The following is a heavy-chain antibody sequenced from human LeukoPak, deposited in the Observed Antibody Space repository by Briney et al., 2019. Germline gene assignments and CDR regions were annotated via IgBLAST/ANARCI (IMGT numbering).Heavy chain of an antibody. CDR2: IYYSGST. CDR1: GGSISSYY. V-gene: IGHV4-59*01. CDR3: ARATRGHYYDFWSGYYFDY. Sequence: PSETLSLTCTVSGGSISSYYWSWIRQPPGKGLEWIGYIYYSGSTNYNPSLKSRVTISVDTSKNQFSLKLSSVTAADTAVYYCARATRGHYYDFWSGYYFDYWGQGTLVTVSS. D-gene: IGHD3-3*01. J-gene: IGHJ4*02.